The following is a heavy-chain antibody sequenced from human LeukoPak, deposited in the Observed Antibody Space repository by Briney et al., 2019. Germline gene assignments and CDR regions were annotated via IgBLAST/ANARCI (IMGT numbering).Heavy chain of an antibody. Sequence: KAGGSLRLSCAASGFTFSSYSMTWVRQAPGKGLEWVSSISSSSSYIYYADSVKGRFTISRDNAKNSLYLQMNSLRAEDTAVYYCARDGLRFLEWLLEDYYGMDVWGQGTTVTVSS. J-gene: IGHJ6*02. CDR3: ARDGLRFLEWLLEDYYGMDV. V-gene: IGHV3-21*01. D-gene: IGHD3-3*01. CDR1: GFTFSSYS. CDR2: ISSSSSYI.